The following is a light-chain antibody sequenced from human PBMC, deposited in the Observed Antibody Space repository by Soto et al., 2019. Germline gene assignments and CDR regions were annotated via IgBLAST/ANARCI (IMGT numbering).Light chain of an antibody. CDR1: QSVTSSY. J-gene: IGKJ2*01. V-gene: IGKV3-20*01. CDR2: GAS. CDR3: QQYGNSPPNT. Sequence: EIVLTQSPCTLSLSPGERATLSCRASQSVTSSYLAWYQLKPGQAPRVLIYGASNRATGIPDRFSGSGSGTDFTLTISRLEPEDFAVYFCQQYGNSPPNTFGQGTKVDIK.